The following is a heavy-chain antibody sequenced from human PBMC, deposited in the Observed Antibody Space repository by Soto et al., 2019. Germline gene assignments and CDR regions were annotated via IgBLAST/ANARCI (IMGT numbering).Heavy chain of an antibody. J-gene: IGHJ1*01. Sequence: GASVKVSCKASGGTFSSYAISWVRQAPGQGLEWMGWISAYNGNTDYAQKLQGRVTMTTDTSTSTAYMELRSLRSDDTAVYYCARGRVPVAVFRAEYFQHWGQGTLVTVSS. D-gene: IGHD3-10*01. CDR2: ISAYNGNT. CDR3: ARGRVPVAVFRAEYFQH. CDR1: GGTFSSYA. V-gene: IGHV1-18*01.